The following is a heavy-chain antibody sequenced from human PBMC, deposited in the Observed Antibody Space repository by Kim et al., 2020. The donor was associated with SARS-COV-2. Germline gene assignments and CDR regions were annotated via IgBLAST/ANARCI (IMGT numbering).Heavy chain of an antibody. Sequence: GGSLRLSCAASGFTFDDYAMHWVRQAPGKGLEWVSGISWNSGSIGYADSVKGRFTISRDNAKNSLYLQMNSLRAEDTALYYCVRGGLLWFRELNPKKNVAFEIWGQGTMVTVSS. D-gene: IGHD3-10*01. CDR3: VRGGLLWFRELNPKKNVAFEI. J-gene: IGHJ3*02. CDR2: ISWNSGSI. CDR1: GFTFDDYA. V-gene: IGHV3-9*01.